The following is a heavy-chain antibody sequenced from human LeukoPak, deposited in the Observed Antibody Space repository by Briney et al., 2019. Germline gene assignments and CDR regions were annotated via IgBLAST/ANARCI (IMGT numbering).Heavy chain of an antibody. CDR3: VLAPNSNRFDF. CDR2: THYSGTT. Sequence: KSSETLSLTCSVSGDSISGFYWNWIRQSPEKGLEWIAVTHYSGTTNYNPSLKSRVTISIDTSRQQFFLKLSSVTAADTAVYYCVLAPNSNRFDFWGQGTRVTVSS. V-gene: IGHV4-59*12. J-gene: IGHJ4*02. D-gene: IGHD2-8*01. CDR1: GDSISGFY.